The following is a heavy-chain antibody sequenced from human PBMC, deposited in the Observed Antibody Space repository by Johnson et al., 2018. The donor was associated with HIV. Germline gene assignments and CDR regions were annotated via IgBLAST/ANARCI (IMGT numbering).Heavy chain of an antibody. J-gene: IGHJ3*02. CDR2: ISYDGSDK. V-gene: IGHV3-30*04. Sequence: QMQLVESGGGVVQPGRSLRLSCAASGFTFSSYAMHWVRQAPAKGLQWVAVISYDGSDKDYADSVKGRFTISRDSSKNTLYLQMNSLRVEDTAVYYCARGLWEGLVIPGPDGYDIWGQGTMVTVSS. CDR1: GFTFSSYA. CDR3: ARGLWEGLVIPGPDGYDI. D-gene: IGHD6-19*01.